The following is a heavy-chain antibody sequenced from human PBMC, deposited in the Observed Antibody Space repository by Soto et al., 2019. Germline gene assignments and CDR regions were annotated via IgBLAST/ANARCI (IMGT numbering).Heavy chain of an antibody. CDR3: ARTLFGWGIWFDP. V-gene: IGHV1-46*01. J-gene: IGHJ5*02. CDR1: GYTFTSYY. CDR2: INPSGGST. D-gene: IGHD3-10*02. Sequence: GASVKVSCKASGYTFTSYYMHWVRQAPGQGLEWMGIINPSGGSTSYAQKFQGRVTMTRDTSTSTVYMELSSLRSDDTAVYYCARTLFGWGIWFDPWGQGTLVTVSS.